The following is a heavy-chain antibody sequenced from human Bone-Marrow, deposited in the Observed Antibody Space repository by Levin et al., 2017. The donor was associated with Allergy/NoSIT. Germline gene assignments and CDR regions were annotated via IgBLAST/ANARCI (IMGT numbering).Heavy chain of an antibody. J-gene: IGHJ4*02. CDR2: ISGSGGST. Sequence: RGESLKISCAASGFTFSNYAMIWVRQAPGKGLEWVSSISGSGGSTFYAGSVKGRFTISRDNSKNTVFLQVNSLRAEDTAVYYCAKGWRIGNSYGYFASWGQGTLVTVAP. CDR1: GFTFSNYA. D-gene: IGHD5-18*01. V-gene: IGHV3-23*01. CDR3: AKGWRIGNSYGYFAS.